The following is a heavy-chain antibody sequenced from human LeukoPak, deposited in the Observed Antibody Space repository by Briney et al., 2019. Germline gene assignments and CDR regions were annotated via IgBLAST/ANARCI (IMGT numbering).Heavy chain of an antibody. Sequence: GGSLRLSCAASGFTFSKYAMTWVRQAPGKRLEWVADMSPDGSGTYYVDSVKGRFTISRDNAKNSLYLQMNSLRAEDTAVYYCARDPAHGALDYWGQGTLVTVSS. CDR1: GFTFSKYA. CDR2: MSPDGSGT. J-gene: IGHJ4*02. V-gene: IGHV3-7*03. CDR3: ARDPAHGALDY. D-gene: IGHD4-17*01.